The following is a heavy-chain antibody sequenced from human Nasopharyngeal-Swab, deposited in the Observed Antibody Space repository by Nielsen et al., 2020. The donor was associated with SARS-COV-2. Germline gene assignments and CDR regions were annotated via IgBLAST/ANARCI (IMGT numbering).Heavy chain of an antibody. V-gene: IGHV4-34*01. Sequence: SETLPLTCAVYGGSFSGYYWSWIRQPPGKGLEWIGEINHSGSTNYNPSLKSRVTISVDTSKNQFSLKLSSVTAADTAVYYCARGIDYDILTGYWGIGYYYYMDVWGKGTTVTVSS. CDR2: INHSGST. J-gene: IGHJ6*03. D-gene: IGHD3-9*01. CDR1: GGSFSGYY. CDR3: ARGIDYDILTGYWGIGYYYYMDV.